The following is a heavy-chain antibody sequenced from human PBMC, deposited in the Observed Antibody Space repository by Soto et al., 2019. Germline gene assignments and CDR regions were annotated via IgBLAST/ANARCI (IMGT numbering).Heavy chain of an antibody. V-gene: IGHV1-69*13. J-gene: IGHJ4*01. CDR2: IIPIFGTA. Sequence: SVKVSCKASGCTFSSYAISWVREAPGQGLEWMGGIIPIFGTANYAQKFQGRVTITADESTSTAYMELSSLRSEDTAVSYCARARLPYHYDCEDDYWGQGTLVTVSS. CDR1: GCTFSSYA. D-gene: IGHD3-22*01. CDR3: ARARLPYHYDCEDDY.